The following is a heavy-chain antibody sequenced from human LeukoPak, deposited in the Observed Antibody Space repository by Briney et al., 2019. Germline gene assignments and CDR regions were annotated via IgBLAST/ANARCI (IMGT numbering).Heavy chain of an antibody. J-gene: IGHJ4*02. CDR2: INPEGAST. D-gene: IGHD6-19*01. CDR1: GFAFSTYW. Sequence: PGGSLRLSCTASGFAFSTYWMFWVRQAPGKGLVWVSQINPEGASTTYGDPAKGRFTASRDNAKNALHLQMNSLRVDDTAVYYCARGTAITAGIDSWAQGTLVTVSS. V-gene: IGHV3-74*01. CDR3: ARGTAITAGIDS.